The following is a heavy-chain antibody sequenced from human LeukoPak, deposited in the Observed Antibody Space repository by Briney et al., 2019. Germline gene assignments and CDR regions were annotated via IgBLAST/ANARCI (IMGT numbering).Heavy chain of an antibody. CDR2: IYYSGTT. CDR3: ARAPVYGSGTF. V-gene: IGHV4-30-4*01. J-gene: IGHJ4*02. D-gene: IGHD3-10*01. CDR1: GGSISTGDYY. Sequence: PSQTLSLTCTVAGGSISTGDYYWSWIRQPPGKGLEWIGYIYYSGTTYYNPSLKGRISFSMQTSKNQFSLNLRSVTAADTAVYYCARAPVYGSGTFWGQGTLVTVSS.